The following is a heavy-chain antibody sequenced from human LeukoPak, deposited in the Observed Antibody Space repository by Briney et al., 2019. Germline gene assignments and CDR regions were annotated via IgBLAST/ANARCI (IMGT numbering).Heavy chain of an antibody. Sequence: ASVKVSCKASGYTFTNYGISWVRQAPGQGLEWMGWISIYNGNTDYAQKLRGRVTMTTDTSTSTAYMELRSLRSDDTAVYYCARFTYDFWSGYVMPDDPLGQGTLVTVSS. CDR2: ISIYNGNT. CDR3: ARFTYDFWSGYVMPDDP. D-gene: IGHD3-3*01. J-gene: IGHJ5*02. CDR1: GYTFTNYG. V-gene: IGHV1-18*01.